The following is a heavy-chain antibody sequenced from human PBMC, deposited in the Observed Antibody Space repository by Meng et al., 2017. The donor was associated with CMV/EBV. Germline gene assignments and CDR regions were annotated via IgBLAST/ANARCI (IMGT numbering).Heavy chain of an antibody. CDR2: IYWDDDK. V-gene: IGHV2-5*02. D-gene: IGHD5-18*01. Sequence: QVTLKEVGATLVTPTRAPTLTCTFAGVSISTSGVGVCWSRQPAGKALEWLALIYWDDDKRYSPSLKSRLTITKDTSKNQVVLSMTNMDPVDTATYYCAHRGSYGYHGYWGQGTLVTVSS. J-gene: IGHJ4*02. CDR3: AHRGSYGYHGY. CDR1: GVSISTSGVG.